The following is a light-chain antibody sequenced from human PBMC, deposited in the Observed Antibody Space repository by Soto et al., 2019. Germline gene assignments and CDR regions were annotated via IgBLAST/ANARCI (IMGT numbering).Light chain of an antibody. V-gene: IGKV3-15*01. CDR3: QQYNNWWT. Sequence: IAITQSPATLSVSPGDRATLSCRASQSLSTNLAWYQQKPGQAPRLLIYGAFNRATGIPARFSVSGSGTEFTLTISSLQSEDFAVYYCQQYNNWWTFGQGTRVEIK. J-gene: IGKJ1*01. CDR2: GAF. CDR1: QSLSTN.